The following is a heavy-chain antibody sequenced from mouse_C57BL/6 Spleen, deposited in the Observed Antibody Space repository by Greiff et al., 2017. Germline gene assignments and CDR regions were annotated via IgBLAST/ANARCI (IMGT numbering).Heavy chain of an antibody. J-gene: IGHJ2*01. D-gene: IGHD1-1*01. V-gene: IGHV6-6*01. CDR3: TEGSSY. Sequence: EVKLQESGGGLVQPGGSMKLSCAASGFTFSDAWMDWVRQSPEKGLEWVAEIRNKANNPATYYAESVKGRFTISRDDSKSSVYLQMNSLRAEDTGIYYCTEGSSYWGQGTTLTVSS. CDR2: IRNKANNPAT. CDR1: GFTFSDAW.